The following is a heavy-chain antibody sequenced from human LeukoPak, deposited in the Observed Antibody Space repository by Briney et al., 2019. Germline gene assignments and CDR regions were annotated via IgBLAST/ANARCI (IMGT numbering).Heavy chain of an antibody. CDR3: ARDIGDYFDY. Sequence: SETLSLTCTVSGVSISSYYWSWIRQPPGKGLEWIGYIYYSGSTNYNPSLKSRVTISVDTSKNQFSLKLSSVTAADTAVYYCARDIGDYFDYWGQGTLVTVSS. CDR2: IYYSGST. V-gene: IGHV4-59*01. D-gene: IGHD3-10*01. CDR1: GVSISSYY. J-gene: IGHJ4*02.